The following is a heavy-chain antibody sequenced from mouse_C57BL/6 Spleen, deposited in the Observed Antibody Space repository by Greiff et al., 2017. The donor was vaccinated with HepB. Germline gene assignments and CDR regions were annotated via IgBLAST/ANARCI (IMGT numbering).Heavy chain of an antibody. Sequence: QVQLQQPGAELVKPGASVKLSCKASGYTFTSYWMHWVKQRPGQGLEWIGMIHPNSGSTNYNEKFKSKATLTVDKSSSTAYMQLSSLTSEDSAVYYCARGGTRGYYFDYWGQGTTLTVSS. CDR1: GYTFTSYW. CDR2: IHPNSGST. V-gene: IGHV1-64*01. CDR3: ARGGTRGYYFDY. J-gene: IGHJ2*01. D-gene: IGHD3-1*01.